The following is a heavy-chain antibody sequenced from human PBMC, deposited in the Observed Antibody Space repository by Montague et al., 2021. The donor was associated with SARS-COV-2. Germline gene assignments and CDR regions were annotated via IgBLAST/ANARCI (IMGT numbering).Heavy chain of an antibody. CDR2: IYYSGST. Sequence: SETLSLTCTVSGGSISSSSYYWGWIRQPPGKGLEWIGSIYYSGSTYYXXXLKSRVTISVDTSKNQFSLKLRSVTAADTAVYYCARHVDSYGPYYFDYWGQGTLVTVSS. V-gene: IGHV4-39*01. CDR3: ARHVDSYGPYYFDY. CDR1: GGSISSSSYY. J-gene: IGHJ4*02. D-gene: IGHD5-18*01.